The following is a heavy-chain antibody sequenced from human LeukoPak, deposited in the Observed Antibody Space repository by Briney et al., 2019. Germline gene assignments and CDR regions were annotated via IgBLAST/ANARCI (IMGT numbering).Heavy chain of an antibody. D-gene: IGHD4-17*01. J-gene: IGHJ4*02. CDR1: GYTFTSYG. V-gene: IGHV1-18*01. CDR3: ARSPEMTTVTTLDY. Sequence: ASVKVSCKASGYTFTSYGINWVRQAPGQGLEWMGWISAYNGNTNYAQKLQGRVTMTTDTSTSTAYMELRSLRSDDTAVYYCARSPEMTTVTTLDYWGQGTLVTVSS. CDR2: ISAYNGNT.